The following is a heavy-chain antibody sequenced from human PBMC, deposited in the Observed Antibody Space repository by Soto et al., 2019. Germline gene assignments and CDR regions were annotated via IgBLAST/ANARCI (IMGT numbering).Heavy chain of an antibody. D-gene: IGHD2-21*02. Sequence: ESGGGVVQPGRSLRLSCAASGFTFSSYATHWVRQAPGKGLEWVAVISYDGSNKYYADSVKGRFTISRDNSKNTLYLQMNSLRAEDTAVYYCARDQGGDSFLTTDYYYYGMDVWGQGTTVTVSS. CDR2: ISYDGSNK. V-gene: IGHV3-30-3*01. CDR3: ARDQGGDSFLTTDYYYYGMDV. CDR1: GFTFSSYA. J-gene: IGHJ6*02.